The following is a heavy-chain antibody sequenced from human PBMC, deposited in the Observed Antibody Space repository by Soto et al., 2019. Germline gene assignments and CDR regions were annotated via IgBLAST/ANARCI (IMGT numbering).Heavy chain of an antibody. CDR3: ARGGADHYNYGMDV. CDR2: MNGAATST. D-gene: IGHD3-10*01. J-gene: IGHJ6*02. V-gene: IGHV3-23*01. CDR1: GFTLNTYA. Sequence: RLSCAASGFTLNTYAMTWVCQPPGTGLQWVSSMNGAATSTSYADSVKGRFTTYSDNSKNPLYLEMDSLRAEDTAVYYCARGGADHYNYGMDVWGQGTTVTVSS.